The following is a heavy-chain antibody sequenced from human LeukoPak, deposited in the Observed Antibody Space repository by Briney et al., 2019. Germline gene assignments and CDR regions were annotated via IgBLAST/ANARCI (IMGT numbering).Heavy chain of an antibody. J-gene: IGHJ4*02. CDR3: ARPHRPLYSSSYYFDY. Sequence: GESLKISCKGSGYSFTSYWIGWVRQMPGKGLEWMGIIYPGDSDTRYSPSFQGQVTISADKSISTAYLQWSSLRASDTAMYYCARPHRPLYSSSYYFDYWGQGTLVTVSS. V-gene: IGHV5-51*01. CDR1: GYSFTSYW. CDR2: IYPGDSDT. D-gene: IGHD6-6*01.